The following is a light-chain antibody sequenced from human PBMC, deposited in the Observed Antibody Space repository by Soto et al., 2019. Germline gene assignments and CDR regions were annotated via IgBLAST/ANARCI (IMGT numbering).Light chain of an antibody. CDR1: QSINSY. CDR3: QQSYSTPRT. V-gene: IGKV1-39*01. CDR2: AAS. Sequence: DIQMTQSPSSLSAYVGDRVTITCRASQSINSYLNWYQQKPGKAPKLLIYAASSLQSGVPSRFSGSGSGTVFTLTISCLQPEDFATYYCQQSYSTPRTFGQGTKVDIK. J-gene: IGKJ1*01.